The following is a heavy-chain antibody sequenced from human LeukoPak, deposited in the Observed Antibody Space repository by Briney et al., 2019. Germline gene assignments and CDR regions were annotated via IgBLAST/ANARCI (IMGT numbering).Heavy chain of an antibody. J-gene: IGHJ3*02. CDR2: IYYSGST. CDR3: ARYGYYDSSDKVMYAFDI. D-gene: IGHD3-22*01. Sequence: SETLSLTCTVAGGSISSCYWSWSRQPPGKGLEWSGYIYYSGSTNYNPSLKSRVTISVDTSKNQFSLKLSSVTAADTAVYYCARYGYYDSSDKVMYAFDIWGQGTMVTVSS. V-gene: IGHV4-59*08. CDR1: GGSISSCY.